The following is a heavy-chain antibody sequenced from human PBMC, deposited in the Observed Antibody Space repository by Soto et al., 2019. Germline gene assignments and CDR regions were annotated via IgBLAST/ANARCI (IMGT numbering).Heavy chain of an antibody. CDR3: AKDIGAACLYAH. J-gene: IGHJ4*02. CDR1: GFDFRAYA. CDR2: LSGRGDTT. D-gene: IGHD6-6*01. Sequence: EVQLLESGGGIVQPGGSLRLSCEASGFDFRAYAMGWVRQTPGQGLEWVSGLSGRGDTTDYAEYVKGRFTISRDNSKNMFYLQMNGLRVDDTAIYYCAKDIGAACLYAHWGQGTLVTVSS. V-gene: IGHV3-23*01.